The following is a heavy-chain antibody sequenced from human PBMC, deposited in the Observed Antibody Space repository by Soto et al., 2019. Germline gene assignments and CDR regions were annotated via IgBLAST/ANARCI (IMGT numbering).Heavy chain of an antibody. J-gene: IGHJ3*02. Sequence: EVQLVESGGGLVQPGGSLRLSCAASGFTFSSYSMNWVRQAPGKGLEWVSYISSSSSTIYYADSVKGRFTISRDNAKNSLYLQMNSLRDEDTAVYYCARDGTYYDFWSGYYSAPDAFDIWGQGTVVTVSS. V-gene: IGHV3-48*02. CDR3: ARDGTYYDFWSGYYSAPDAFDI. D-gene: IGHD3-3*01. CDR2: ISSSSSTI. CDR1: GFTFSSYS.